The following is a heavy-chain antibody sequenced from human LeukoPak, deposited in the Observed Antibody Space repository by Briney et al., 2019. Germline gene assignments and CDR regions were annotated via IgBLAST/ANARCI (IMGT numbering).Heavy chain of an antibody. CDR3: ARVVDTHFDY. V-gene: IGHV3-48*04. D-gene: IGHD5-18*01. CDR1: GFTLSSYS. Sequence: GGSLRLSCAASGFTLSSYSMNWVRQAPGKGLEWVSYISGRTSAIYYADSVKGRFTISRDNAKNTLYLQMNSPRAEDTAVYYCARVVDTHFDYWGQGTLVTVSS. J-gene: IGHJ4*02. CDR2: ISGRTSAI.